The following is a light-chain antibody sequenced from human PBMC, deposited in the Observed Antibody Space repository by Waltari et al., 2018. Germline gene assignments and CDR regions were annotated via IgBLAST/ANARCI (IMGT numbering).Light chain of an antibody. V-gene: IGLV10-54*04. CDR1: NNNVGNQG. Sequence: QAGLTQPPSVSKCLGQTATLTCTGNNNNVGNQGAAWLQQHQGHPPKLLSYRNNNRPSGISEKFSASRSGNTASLTITGLQPEDEADYYCSAWDSNLSAWVFGGGTKLTVL. CDR3: SAWDSNLSAWV. CDR2: RNN. J-gene: IGLJ3*02.